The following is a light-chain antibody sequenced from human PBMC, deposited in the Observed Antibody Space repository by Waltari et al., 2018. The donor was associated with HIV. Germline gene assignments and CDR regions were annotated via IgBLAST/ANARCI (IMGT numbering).Light chain of an antibody. Sequence: EIVLTQSPATLSWSPGERATLSCRASQSVSSYLAWYQQTPGQAPRLLIYDASNRATGIPARFSGSGSGTDFTLTISSLEPEDFAVYYCQQRSNWPLTFGGGTKVEIK. J-gene: IGKJ4*01. V-gene: IGKV3-11*01. CDR1: QSVSSY. CDR3: QQRSNWPLT. CDR2: DAS.